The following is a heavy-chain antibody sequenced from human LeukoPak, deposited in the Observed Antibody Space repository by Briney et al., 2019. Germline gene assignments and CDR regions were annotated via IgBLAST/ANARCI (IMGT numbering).Heavy chain of an antibody. J-gene: IGHJ4*02. Sequence: GASVKVSCKASGGTFSSYAISWVRQAPGQGLEWMGGIIPIFGTANYAQKFQGRVTITTDESTSTAYMELSSLRSEDTAVYYCATENGDTAMVQNYFDYWGQGTLVTVSS. V-gene: IGHV1-69*05. CDR2: IIPIFGTA. D-gene: IGHD5-18*01. CDR3: ATENGDTAMVQNYFDY. CDR1: GGTFSSYA.